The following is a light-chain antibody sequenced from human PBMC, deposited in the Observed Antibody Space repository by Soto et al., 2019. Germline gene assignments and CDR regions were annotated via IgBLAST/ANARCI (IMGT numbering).Light chain of an antibody. CDR3: QEYNNWPPWT. J-gene: IGKJ1*01. CDR1: QSVSSN. CDR2: GAS. V-gene: IGKV3-15*01. Sequence: EIVMTQSPATPSVSPGERATLSGRASQSVSSNLAWYQQKPGQAPRLLIDGASTRSAGITPRSSGSGSGTEFTFTISSLQSEDFAVYDCQEYNNWPPWTFGQGTKVEIK.